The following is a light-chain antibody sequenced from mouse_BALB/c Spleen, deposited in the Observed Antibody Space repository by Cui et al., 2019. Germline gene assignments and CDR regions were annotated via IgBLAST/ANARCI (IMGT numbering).Light chain of an antibody. CDR2: DTS. CDR3: QQWSSYPYT. Sequence: QIVLTQSPAIMSASPGEKVTMNCSASSSVSYMYWYQQKPGSSPRLLIYDTSNLASGVPVRFSGSGSGTSYSLTISRMEAEDAATYYCQQWSSYPYTFGGGTKLGIK. CDR1: SSVSY. J-gene: IGKJ2*01. V-gene: IGKV4-55*01.